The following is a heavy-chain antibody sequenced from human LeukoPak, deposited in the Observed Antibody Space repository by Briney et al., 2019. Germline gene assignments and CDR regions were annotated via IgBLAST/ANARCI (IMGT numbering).Heavy chain of an antibody. Sequence: ASVKVSFTASGYTFTSYYMHWVRQAPGQGLEWMGIINPSGGSTSYAQKFQGRVTMTRDMSTSTVYMELSSLRSEDTAVYYCARDMRNSCSGGSCYSRWYYYYYMDVWGKGTTVTVSS. V-gene: IGHV1-46*01. CDR2: INPSGGST. CDR3: ARDMRNSCSGGSCYSRWYYYYYMDV. D-gene: IGHD2-15*01. CDR1: GYTFTSYY. J-gene: IGHJ6*03.